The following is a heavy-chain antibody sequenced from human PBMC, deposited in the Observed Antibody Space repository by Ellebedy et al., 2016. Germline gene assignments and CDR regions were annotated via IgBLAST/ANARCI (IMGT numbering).Heavy chain of an antibody. D-gene: IGHD2-2*01. J-gene: IGHJ3*02. V-gene: IGHV3-30*03. CDR3: ARLHTARLKGPVGPASIRSDALDI. CDR2: ISYDGSNK. Sequence: GESLKISCAASGFTFSSYGMHWVRQAPGKGLEWVAIISYDGSNKDYADSVKGRFTISRDNSKNTLYLQMNSLKPGGTAVYYCARLHTARLKGPVGPASIRSDALDIWGQGTLVTVSS. CDR1: GFTFSSYG.